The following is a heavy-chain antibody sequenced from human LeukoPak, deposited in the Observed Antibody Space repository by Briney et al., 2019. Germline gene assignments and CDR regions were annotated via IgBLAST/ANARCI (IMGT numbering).Heavy chain of an antibody. D-gene: IGHD5-12*01. CDR3: ARDGSGYDFGWFDP. J-gene: IGHJ5*02. V-gene: IGHV4-31*03. CDR1: GGSISSGGYY. CDR2: FYYSGST. Sequence: SETLSLTCTVSGGSISSGGYYWSWIRQHPGKGLEWIGYFYYSGSTYYNPSLKSRVTISVDTSKNQFSLKLSSVTAADTAVYYCARDGSGYDFGWFDPWGQGTLVTVSS.